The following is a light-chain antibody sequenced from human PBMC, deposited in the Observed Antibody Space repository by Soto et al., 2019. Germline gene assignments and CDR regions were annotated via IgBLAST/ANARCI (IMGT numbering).Light chain of an antibody. J-gene: IGLJ1*01. CDR2: DVS. V-gene: IGLV2-11*01. CDR1: SSDVGGYNY. Sequence: QSVLTQPRSASGSPGQSVTISCTGTSSDVGGYNYVSWYRQHPGKAPKLILYDVSKWPSGVPDRFSGSKSDNTASLTISGLQPEDEGDYYCCSYAGSYVYVFGTGTKVTVL. CDR3: CSYAGSYVYV.